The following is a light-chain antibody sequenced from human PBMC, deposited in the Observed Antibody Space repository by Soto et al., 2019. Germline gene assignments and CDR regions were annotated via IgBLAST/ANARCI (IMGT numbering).Light chain of an antibody. Sequence: EIVMTHSPATLSVSPGERATLSCRASQSVSTYLAWSQQNPGQAPRLLIYSASTRATGIPARFSGGGSGTECTLTISSLQSEDFAVYICQQYNDWPPRWTFGQGTKVEIK. V-gene: IGKV3-15*01. J-gene: IGKJ1*01. CDR2: SAS. CDR1: QSVSTY. CDR3: QQYNDWPPRWT.